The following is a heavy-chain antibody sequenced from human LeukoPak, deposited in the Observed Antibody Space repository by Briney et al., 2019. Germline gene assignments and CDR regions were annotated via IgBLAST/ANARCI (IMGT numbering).Heavy chain of an antibody. CDR1: GGSISSGGYY. Sequence: SETLSLTCTVSGGSISSGGYYWSWIRQHPGKGLEWIGYIYYSGSTYYNPSLKSRVTISVDTSKNQFSLKLSSVTAADTAVYYCARVGARRYYDSTRRDAFDIWGQGTMVTVSS. D-gene: IGHD3-22*01. CDR2: IYYSGST. J-gene: IGHJ3*02. CDR3: ARVGARRYYDSTRRDAFDI. V-gene: IGHV4-31*03.